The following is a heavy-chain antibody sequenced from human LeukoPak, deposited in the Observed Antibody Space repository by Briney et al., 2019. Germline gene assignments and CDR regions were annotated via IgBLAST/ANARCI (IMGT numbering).Heavy chain of an antibody. CDR3: ARSIKRGLFDY. CDR1: GGSIGIDY. J-gene: IGHJ4*02. CDR2: VYYNGSS. D-gene: IGHD3-10*01. V-gene: IGHV4-59*01. Sequence: SETLSLTCTVSGGSIGIDYWNWIRQPPGKGLEWIGCVYYNGSSNYNPSLKSRVTISVDTSKIQFSLKLSSVTAADTAVYYCARSIKRGLFDYWGQGSLVTVSS.